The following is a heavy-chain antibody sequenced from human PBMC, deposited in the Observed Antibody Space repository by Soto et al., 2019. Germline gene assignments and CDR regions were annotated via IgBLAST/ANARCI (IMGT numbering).Heavy chain of an antibody. V-gene: IGHV3-11*01. CDR1: GFTFSDYY. J-gene: IGHJ4*02. CDR3: ARHREYSGYDSPGVFDY. D-gene: IGHD5-12*01. CDR2: ISSSGSSI. Sequence: QVQLVESGGGLVKPGGSLRLSCAASGFTFSDYYMRWIRQAPGKGLEWVSYISSSGSSIYYADSVKGRFTISRDNAKNSLYLQMNSRRDEDTSVYDWARHREYSGYDSPGVFDYWGQGTLVTVSS.